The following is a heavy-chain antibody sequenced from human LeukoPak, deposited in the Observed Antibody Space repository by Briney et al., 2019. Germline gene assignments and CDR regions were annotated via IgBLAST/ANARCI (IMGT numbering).Heavy chain of an antibody. D-gene: IGHD2-15*01. CDR1: GGSISSYY. V-gene: IGHV4-59*08. CDR2: IYYSGST. CDR3: ARWGCSGGSCYSTFPL. J-gene: IGHJ4*02. Sequence: SETLSLTCTVSGGSISSYYWSWIRQPPGKGLEWSGYIYYSGSTNYNPSLKSRVTISVDTPKNQFSLKLSSVTAADTAVYYCARWGCSGGSCYSTFPLWGQGTLVTVSS.